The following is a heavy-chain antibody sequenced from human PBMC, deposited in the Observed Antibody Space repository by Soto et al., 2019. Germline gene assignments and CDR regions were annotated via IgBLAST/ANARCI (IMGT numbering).Heavy chain of an antibody. J-gene: IGHJ4*02. CDR1: GYSFTSYW. V-gene: IGHV5-51*01. CDR2: IYPGDSDT. Sequence: PGESLKISCKGSGYSFTSYWIGWVRQMPGKGLEWMGIIYPGDSDTRYSPSFQGQVTISADKSISTAYLQWSSLKASDTAMYYCARLRAGKWSSGWYFDYWGQGTLVTVSS. CDR3: ARLRAGKWSSGWYFDY. D-gene: IGHD6-19*01.